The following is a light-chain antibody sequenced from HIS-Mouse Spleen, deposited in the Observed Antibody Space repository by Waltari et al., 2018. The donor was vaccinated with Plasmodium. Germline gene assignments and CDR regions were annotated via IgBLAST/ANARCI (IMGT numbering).Light chain of an antibody. V-gene: IGKV3-20*01. CDR3: QQYGSSGT. J-gene: IGKJ1*01. CDR2: GAS. Sequence: EIVLTQSPGTLSLSPGERATLPCRASQSVSSSYLAWDQQKPGQAPRLLIYGASRRATGIPGRFGGSGSGTDFTLTISRLEPEDFAVYYCQQYGSSGTFGQGTKVEIK. CDR1: QSVSSSY.